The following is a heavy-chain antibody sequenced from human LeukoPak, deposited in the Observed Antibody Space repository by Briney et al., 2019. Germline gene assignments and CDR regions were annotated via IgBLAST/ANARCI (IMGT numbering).Heavy chain of an antibody. V-gene: IGHV3-21*01. D-gene: IGHD3-22*01. CDR2: ISSSSSNI. CDR1: GFTFARYS. Sequence: PGGSLRLSCAASGFTFARYSMNWVRQAPGKGLEWVSSISSSSSNIYYADSVTGRSTISRDNAKNPLYLQMNSLRAEDTAVYYCVRAVEYYYDSSGYAVDYWGQGTLVTVSS. CDR3: VRAVEYYYDSSGYAVDY. J-gene: IGHJ4*02.